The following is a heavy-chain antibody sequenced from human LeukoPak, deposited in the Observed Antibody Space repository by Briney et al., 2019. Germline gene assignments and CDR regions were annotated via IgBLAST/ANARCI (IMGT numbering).Heavy chain of an antibody. D-gene: IGHD6-19*01. Sequence: SETLSLTCTVSGGSISSSSYYWGWIRQPPGKGLEWIGSIYYSGSTYYNPSLKSRVTISVDTSKNQFSLKLSSVTAADTAVYYCANVIAVAGNGVDYWGQGTLVTVSS. CDR1: GGSISSSSYY. CDR3: ANVIAVAGNGVDY. V-gene: IGHV4-39*01. CDR2: IYYSGST. J-gene: IGHJ4*02.